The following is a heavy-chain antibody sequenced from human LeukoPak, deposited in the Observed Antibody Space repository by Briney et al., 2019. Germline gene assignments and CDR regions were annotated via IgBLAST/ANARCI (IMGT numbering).Heavy chain of an antibody. J-gene: IGHJ2*01. CDR3: AKDKQLWHRYFDL. V-gene: IGHV3-66*01. D-gene: IGHD5-18*01. CDR2: IYSGGST. CDR1: GFTVSSNY. Sequence: GGSLRLSCAASGFTVSSNYMSWVRQAPGKGLEWVSVIYSGGSTYYADSVKGRFTISRDNSKNTLYLQMNSLRAEDTAVYYCAKDKQLWHRYFDLWGRGTLVTVSS.